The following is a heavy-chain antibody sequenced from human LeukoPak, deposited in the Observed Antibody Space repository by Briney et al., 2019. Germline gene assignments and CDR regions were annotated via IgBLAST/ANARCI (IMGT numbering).Heavy chain of an antibody. Sequence: PSETLSLTCTLSGYSISSDYYWGWIRQPPGKGLEWIGSIEHSGSIYYNPFFKSRVTISVDTSKNQFSLKLSSVTAADTAVYYCARGPPNGHDDSSGYYVPACLDFWGQGTLVTVSS. CDR2: IEHSGSI. V-gene: IGHV4-38-2*02. CDR1: GYSISSDYY. J-gene: IGHJ4*02. CDR3: ARGPPNGHDDSSGYYVPACLDF. D-gene: IGHD3-22*01.